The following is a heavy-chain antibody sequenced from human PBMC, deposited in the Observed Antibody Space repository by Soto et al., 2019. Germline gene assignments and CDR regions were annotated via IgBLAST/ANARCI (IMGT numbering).Heavy chain of an antibody. V-gene: IGHV4-61*01. Sequence: SETLSLTCTVSGGAVSSGTYYWSWVRQPPGKGLEWIGHIYFTGSTNYNPSLKSRVTMSLDTSRNQFSLKLSSVTAADTAVYYCTRGPPRVQWFDPWGLGTLVTVSS. CDR3: TRGPPRVQWFDP. CDR2: IYFTGST. CDR1: GGAVSSGTYY. J-gene: IGHJ5*02.